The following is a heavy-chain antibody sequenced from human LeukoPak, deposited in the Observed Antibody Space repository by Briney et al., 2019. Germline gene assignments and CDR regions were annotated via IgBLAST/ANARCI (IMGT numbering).Heavy chain of an antibody. CDR2: ISAYNGNT. J-gene: IGHJ6*03. D-gene: IGHD2-2*01. V-gene: IGHV1-18*01. CDR3: AREQVVVVPAAISGYYYMDA. Sequence: ASVKVSCKASGYTFTSYGISWVPQAPGQGLEWMGWISAYNGNTNYAQKLQGRVTMTTDTSTSTAYMELRSLRSDDTAVYYCAREQVVVVPAAISGYYYMDAWGKGTTVTVSS. CDR1: GYTFTSYG.